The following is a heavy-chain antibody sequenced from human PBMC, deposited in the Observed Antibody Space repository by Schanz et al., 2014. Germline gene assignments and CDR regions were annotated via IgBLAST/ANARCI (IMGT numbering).Heavy chain of an antibody. CDR3: ARDRWDWNNAFDI. CDR1: GFTVSSNY. Sequence: EVQLVESGGGLIQPGGSLRLSCAASGFTVSSNYMSWVRQAPGKGLEWVSVIYSCGSTYYSDSVKGRFTISRDNSKNTLYLQMNSLRAEDTAVYYCARDRWDWNNAFDIWGQGTMVTVSS. D-gene: IGHD1-1*01. V-gene: IGHV3-53*01. CDR2: IYSCGST. J-gene: IGHJ3*02.